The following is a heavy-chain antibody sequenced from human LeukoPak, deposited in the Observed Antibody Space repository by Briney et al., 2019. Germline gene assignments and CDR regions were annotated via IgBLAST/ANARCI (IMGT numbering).Heavy chain of an antibody. CDR3: ARAAQYSSGWYSYYFDY. D-gene: IGHD6-19*01. CDR2: IYYSGST. CDR1: GGSISSYY. J-gene: IGHJ4*02. Sequence: PSETLSLTCTVSGGSISSYYWSWIRRPPGKGLEWIGYIYYSGSTNYNPSLKSRVTISVDTSKNQFSLKLSSVTAADTAVYYCARAAQYSSGWYSYYFDYWGQGTLVTVSS. V-gene: IGHV4-59*01.